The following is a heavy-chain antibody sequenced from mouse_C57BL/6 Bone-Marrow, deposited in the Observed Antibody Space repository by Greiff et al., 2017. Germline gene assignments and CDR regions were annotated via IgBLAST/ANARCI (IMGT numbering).Heavy chain of an antibody. Sequence: EVKVEESGGGLVQPGGSLKLSCAASGFTFSDYGMAWVRQAPGKGPEWVAFISNLACSIYYADTVTGRFTISKENAKNTLYLEMSSLRAEDTAMYYCAKGDWFAYWGQGTLVTVSA. V-gene: IGHV5-15*04. CDR3: AKGDWFAY. D-gene: IGHD2-13*01. J-gene: IGHJ3*01. CDR2: ISNLACSI. CDR1: GFTFSDYG.